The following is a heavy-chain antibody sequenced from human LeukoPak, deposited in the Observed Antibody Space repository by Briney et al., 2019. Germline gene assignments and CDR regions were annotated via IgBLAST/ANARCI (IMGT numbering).Heavy chain of an antibody. V-gene: IGHV1-69*13. CDR1: GGTHSSYA. CDR2: FIPIFGTA. D-gene: IGHD3-3*01. Sequence: GASVKVSCKASGGTHSSYAISWGRKAPGQGHEWMGGFIPIFGTAIYAQKFQGRVTITADESTSTAYMELSSLRSEDTAVYYCARSITICGVVITRYYFVYWGHGTLVTVSS. CDR3: ARSITICGVVITRYYFVY. J-gene: IGHJ4*01.